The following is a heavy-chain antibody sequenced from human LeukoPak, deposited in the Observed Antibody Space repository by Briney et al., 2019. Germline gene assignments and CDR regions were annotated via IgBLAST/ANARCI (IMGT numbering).Heavy chain of an antibody. D-gene: IGHD1-7*01. CDR3: ARSASGTYYYYGMDV. CDR1: GGSISSGGYY. CDR2: IYYSGST. Sequence: TLSLTCTVSGGSISSGGYYWSWIRQHPGKGLEWIGYIYYSGSTYYNPSLKSRVTISVDTSKNQFSLKLSSVTAADTAVYYCARSASGTYYYYGMDVWGQGTTVTVSS. V-gene: IGHV4-31*03. J-gene: IGHJ6*02.